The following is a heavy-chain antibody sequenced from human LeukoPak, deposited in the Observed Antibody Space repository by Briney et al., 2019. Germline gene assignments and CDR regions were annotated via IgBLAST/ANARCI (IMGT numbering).Heavy chain of an antibody. CDR1: GYTFTGYY. D-gene: IGHD6-19*01. V-gene: IGHV1-2*02. J-gene: IGHJ4*02. Sequence: ASVKVSCKASGYTFTGYYMHWVRQAPGQGLEWMGWINPNNGGTNYAQKFQGRVTMTRDTSISTAYMELSRLRSDDTAVYYCARDSARGSRIAVAVLPSYYFDYWGQGTLVTVSS. CDR3: ARDSARGSRIAVAVLPSYYFDY. CDR2: INPNNGGT.